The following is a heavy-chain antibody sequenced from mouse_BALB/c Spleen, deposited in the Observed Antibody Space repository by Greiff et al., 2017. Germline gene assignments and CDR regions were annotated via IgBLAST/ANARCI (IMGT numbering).Heavy chain of an antibody. V-gene: IGHV14-3*02. J-gene: IGHJ4*01. D-gene: IGHD2-1*01. CDR2: IDPANGNT. CDR3: ARWGNFRMDY. CDR1: GFNIKDTY. Sequence: EVKLQESGAELVKPGASVKLSCTASGFNIKDTYMHWVKQRPEQGLEWIGRIDPANGNTKYDPKFQGKATITADTSSNTAYLQLSSLTSEDTAVYYCARWGNFRMDYWGQGTSVTVSS.